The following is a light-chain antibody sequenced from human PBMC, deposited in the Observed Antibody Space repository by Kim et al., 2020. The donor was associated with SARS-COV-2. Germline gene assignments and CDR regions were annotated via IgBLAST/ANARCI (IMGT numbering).Light chain of an antibody. CDR2: GAS. J-gene: IGKJ4*01. Sequence: LSPGERATLPCRASPTVYSSYLAWYQQKPGQSPRLLIHGASSRATGIPDRFSGSGSGTDFTLTISRLQPEDFAVYYCQQYANSLTFGGGTKVDIK. CDR3: QQYANSLT. V-gene: IGKV3-20*01. CDR1: PTVYSSY.